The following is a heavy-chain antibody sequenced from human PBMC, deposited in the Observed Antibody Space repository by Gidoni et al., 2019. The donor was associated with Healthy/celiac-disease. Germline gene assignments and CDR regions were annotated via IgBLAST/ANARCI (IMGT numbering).Heavy chain of an antibody. CDR1: GYTFTGYD. V-gene: IGHV1-2*02. CDR2: INPTSGGT. CDR3: ARGFHGDYHFDY. J-gene: IGHJ4*02. D-gene: IGHD4-17*01. Sequence: QVQLVQSGAEVKKPGAAVKVSCKASGYTFTGYDMHWVRQAPGQGLEWMGWINPTSGGTTYAQKFQVSVTMTRDTSISTAYMELSMLRSDDTAVYYCARGFHGDYHFDYWGQGTLVTVSS.